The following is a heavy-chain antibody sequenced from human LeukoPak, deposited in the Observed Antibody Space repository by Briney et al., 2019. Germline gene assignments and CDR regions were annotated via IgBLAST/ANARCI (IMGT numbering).Heavy chain of an antibody. CDR3: AKDEGQQQLEYYFDY. J-gene: IGHJ4*02. Sequence: GGSLRLSCAASGFTFNNYAMNWVRQGPGEGLEWVSAISGTGSSTYYADSVKGRFTISRDNSKNTLYLQMNSLRAEATAVYYCAKDEGQQQLEYYFDYWGQGTLVTVSS. CDR1: GFTFNNYA. CDR2: ISGTGSST. D-gene: IGHD6-13*01. V-gene: IGHV3-23*01.